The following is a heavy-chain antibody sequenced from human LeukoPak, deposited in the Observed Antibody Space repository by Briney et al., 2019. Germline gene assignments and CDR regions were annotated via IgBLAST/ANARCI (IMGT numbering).Heavy chain of an antibody. V-gene: IGHV4-4*02. J-gene: IGHJ4*02. CDR3: ASRPSMFRGPFDY. CDR1: GGSVTSTNY. Sequence: TLSLTCGVSGGSVTSTNYWTWVRQPPGKGLEWIGEVNLQGFTNYNPSLMGRVAISVDTSENHISLQLTSVTAADTAVYYCASRPSMFRGPFDYWGQGTLVTVSS. D-gene: IGHD3-10*01. CDR2: VNLQGFT.